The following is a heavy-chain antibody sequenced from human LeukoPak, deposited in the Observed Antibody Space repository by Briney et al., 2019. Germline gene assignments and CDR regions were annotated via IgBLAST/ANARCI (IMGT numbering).Heavy chain of an antibody. CDR3: ARGSRPVYNLLTGKRYFDY. V-gene: IGHV1-46*01. J-gene: IGHJ4*02. Sequence: ASVKVSCKASGYIFTGYYMHWVRQAPGQGLEWMGLINPSGSSTSYAQKFQGRLSLTRDMSTSTVYMELSSLRSEDTAVYYCARGSRPVYNLLTGKRYFDYWGQGTLLTVSS. CDR2: INPSGSST. D-gene: IGHD3-9*01. CDR1: GYIFTGYY.